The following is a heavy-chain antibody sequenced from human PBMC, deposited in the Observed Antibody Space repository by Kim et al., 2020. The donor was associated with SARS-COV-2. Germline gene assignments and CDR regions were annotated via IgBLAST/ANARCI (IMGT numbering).Heavy chain of an antibody. J-gene: IGHJ6*02. CDR1: GGSISSYY. Sequence: SETLSLTCTVSGGSISSYYWSWIRQPPGKGLEWIGYIYYSGSTNYNPSLKSRVTISVDTSKNQFSLKLSSVTAADTAVYYCARARGTISPLYYYYYGMDVWGQGTTVTVSS. CDR2: IYYSGST. CDR3: ARARGTISPLYYYYYGMDV. D-gene: IGHD5-12*01. V-gene: IGHV4-59*01.